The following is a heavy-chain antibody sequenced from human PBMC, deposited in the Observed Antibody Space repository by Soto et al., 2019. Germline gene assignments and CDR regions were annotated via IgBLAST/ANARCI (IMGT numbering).Heavy chain of an antibody. Sequence: EVQMLESGGGLTQPGGSLRLSCEASGFTFSKHAMSWVRQAPGKGLEWDSGISGGGHVTYYADSVKGRFTISRDNSKSTLFLQLNSLTAEDTAVYYCARGPRRESVVVITRSEGFFETWGPGTLVTVSS. CDR2: ISGGGHVT. CDR3: ARGPRRESVVVITRSEGFFET. V-gene: IGHV3-23*01. D-gene: IGHD3-22*01. J-gene: IGHJ4*02. CDR1: GFTFSKHA.